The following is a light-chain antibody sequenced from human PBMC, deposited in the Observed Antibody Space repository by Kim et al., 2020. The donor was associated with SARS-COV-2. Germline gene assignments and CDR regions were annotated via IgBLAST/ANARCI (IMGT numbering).Light chain of an antibody. CDR3: ALYIKVGTWA. CDR2: GLT. V-gene: IGLV8-61*01. CDR1: Y. Sequence: YPSWYQVTPGQPPRTLIRGLTTPSPGVPARFSGSRLGIKAALTITGAQADDEADYYCALYIKVGTWAFGGGTRLTVL. J-gene: IGLJ3*02.